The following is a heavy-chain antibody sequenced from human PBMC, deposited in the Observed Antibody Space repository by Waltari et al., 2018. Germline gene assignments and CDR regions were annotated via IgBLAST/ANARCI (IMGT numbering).Heavy chain of an antibody. V-gene: IGHV4-39*01. CDR2: TYYSGRA. J-gene: IGHJ5*02. CDR1: GGSITRSNYY. CDR3: ARHWKRNGYRFDP. Sequence: QLLLQESGPGLVTPSETLSLTCTVSGGSITRSNYYWGWVRQSPGKGREWIASTYYSGRAYYNPTLESRLTISGDTSKNQFSLRLYSVTAADTAVYYCARHWKRNGYRFDPWGQGTRVTVSS. D-gene: IGHD5-12*01.